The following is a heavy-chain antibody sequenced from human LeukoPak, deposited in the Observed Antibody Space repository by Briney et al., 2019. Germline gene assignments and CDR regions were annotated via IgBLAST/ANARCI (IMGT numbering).Heavy chain of an antibody. CDR1: GFTFRNYG. J-gene: IGHJ4*02. CDR2: ISYDGSNK. CDR3: ARDSADSFEY. Sequence: PGGSLRLSCAASGFTFRNYGMHWVRQAPGKGLEWVALISYDGSNKYYADSVKGRFTISRDTSKNTLYLQLNSLRTEDTAVFYCARDSADSFEYWGQGTLVTVSS. V-gene: IGHV3-30*19.